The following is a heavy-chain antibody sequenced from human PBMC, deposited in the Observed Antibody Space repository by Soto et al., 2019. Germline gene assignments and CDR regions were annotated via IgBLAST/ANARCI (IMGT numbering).Heavy chain of an antibody. CDR3: ARLYSSSWYSRHFDY. Sequence: ASVKVSCKASGYTFTGYYMHWVRQAPGQGLEWMGWINPNNGGTNYAQKFQGRVTMTRDTSISTAYMELSRLRSDDTAVYYCARLYSSSWYSRHFDYWGQGTLVTVSS. V-gene: IGHV1-2*02. J-gene: IGHJ4*02. D-gene: IGHD6-13*01. CDR1: GYTFTGYY. CDR2: INPNNGGT.